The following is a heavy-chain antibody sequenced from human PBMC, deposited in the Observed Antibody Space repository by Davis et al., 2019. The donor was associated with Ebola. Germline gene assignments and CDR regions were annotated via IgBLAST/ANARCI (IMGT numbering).Heavy chain of an antibody. Sequence: PGGSLRLSCAASGFTFSSSGMSWVRQAPGRGLEWVSSTSGSGGDTYHADSVKGRFTISRDDSKSTLYLQMNSLRDEDTAVYYCAPLTVTGTLSGAGFKYWGQGTTVTVSS. CDR3: APLTVTGTLSGAGFKY. CDR1: GFTFSSSG. J-gene: IGHJ6*02. D-gene: IGHD6-19*01. CDR2: TSGSGGDT. V-gene: IGHV3-23*01.